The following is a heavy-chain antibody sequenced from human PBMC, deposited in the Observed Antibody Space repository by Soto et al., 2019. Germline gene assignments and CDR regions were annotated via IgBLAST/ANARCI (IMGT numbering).Heavy chain of an antibody. Sequence: ASVKVSCKASGYTFTSYGISWVRQAPGQGLEWMGWTSAYNGNTNYAQKLQGRVTMTTDTSTSTAYMELRSLRSDDTAVYYCARDRPKFFDIAARWGLFDYWGQGTLVTVSS. D-gene: IGHD6-6*01. CDR1: GYTFTSYG. CDR2: TSAYNGNT. CDR3: ARDRPKFFDIAARWGLFDY. J-gene: IGHJ4*02. V-gene: IGHV1-18*01.